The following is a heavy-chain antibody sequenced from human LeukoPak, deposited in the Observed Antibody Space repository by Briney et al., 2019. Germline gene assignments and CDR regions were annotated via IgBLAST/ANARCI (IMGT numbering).Heavy chain of an antibody. CDR3: AVTLGGFTLFGNDAFDI. J-gene: IGHJ3*02. V-gene: IGHV3-23*01. Sequence: PGGSLRLSCAASGFTFSSYAMSWVRQAPGKGLEWVSAISGSGGSTYYADSVKGRFTISRDNSKNTLYLQMNSLRAEDTAVYYCAVTLGGFTLFGNDAFDIWSQGTMVTVSS. CDR1: GFTFSSYA. D-gene: IGHD3-3*01. CDR2: ISGSGGST.